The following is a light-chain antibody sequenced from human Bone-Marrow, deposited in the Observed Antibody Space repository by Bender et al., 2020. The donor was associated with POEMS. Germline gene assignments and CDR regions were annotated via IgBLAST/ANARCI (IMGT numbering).Light chain of an antibody. CDR2: KSN. CDR3: ASWDESLSGQV. V-gene: IGLV1-47*01. CDR1: SSNIATNY. Sequence: QSVLTQPPSMSGAPGQRVEISCSGSSSNIATNYVYWYQQFPGAAPKLLIHKSNQRPSGVPDRFSGSKSGTSASLAISGLRSEDEADYYCASWDESLSGQVFGTGTKVTVL. J-gene: IGLJ1*01.